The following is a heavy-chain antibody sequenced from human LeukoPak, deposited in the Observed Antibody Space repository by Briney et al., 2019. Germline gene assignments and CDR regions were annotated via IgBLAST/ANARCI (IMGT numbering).Heavy chain of an antibody. CDR2: INPSGGST. CDR1: GYTFTSYY. V-gene: IGHV1-46*01. CDR3: ARGPTTTAYYYYYMDV. Sequence: ASVKVSCKASGYTFTSYYMHWVRQAPGQGLEWMGIINPSGGSTSYAQKFQGRVTMTRDTSTSTVYMELSSLRSEDTAVYYCARGPTTTAYYYYYMDVWGKGTTVTVSS. D-gene: IGHD5-24*01. J-gene: IGHJ6*03.